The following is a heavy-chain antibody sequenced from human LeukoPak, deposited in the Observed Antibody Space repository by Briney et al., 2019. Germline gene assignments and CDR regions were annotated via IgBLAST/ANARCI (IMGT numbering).Heavy chain of an antibody. CDR2: IESDASNT. J-gene: IGHJ4*02. Sequence: GGSLRLSCAASGFAFGSHWMHWVRQAPGKGLVWVARIESDASNTRYADSVEGRFTISRDNANKTLYLQMNSLRDEDTAVYYCTRDGSGSRIPFDYWGQGTLVTVSS. D-gene: IGHD1-26*01. V-gene: IGHV3-74*01. CDR1: GFAFGSHW. CDR3: TRDGSGSRIPFDY.